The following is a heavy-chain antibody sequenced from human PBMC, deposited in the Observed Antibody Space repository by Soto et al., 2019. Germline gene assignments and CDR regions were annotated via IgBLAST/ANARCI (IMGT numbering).Heavy chain of an antibody. CDR2: IYYSGST. V-gene: IGHV4-59*01. J-gene: IGHJ6*02. Sequence: SETRSRTWPVSGGSISRYCWSWVREPPGKGLEWIGYIYYSGSTNYNPSLKSRVTISVDTSKNQFSLKLSSVTAADTAVYYCARGRILYYYGMDVWGQGTTVTVSS. CDR3: ARGRILYYYGMDV. D-gene: IGHD2-15*01. CDR1: GGSISRYC.